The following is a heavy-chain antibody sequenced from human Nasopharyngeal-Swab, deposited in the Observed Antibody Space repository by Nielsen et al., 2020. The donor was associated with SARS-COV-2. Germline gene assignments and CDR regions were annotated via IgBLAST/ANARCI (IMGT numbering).Heavy chain of an antibody. CDR2: INPNSGGT. V-gene: IGHV1-2*06. J-gene: IGHJ6*02. D-gene: IGHD6-19*01. CDR3: ASGWYYYYGMDV. Sequence: ASVKVSCKASGYTFTGYYMRWVRQAPGQGLEWMGRINPNSGGTNYAQKFQGRVTMTRDTSISTAYMELSRLRSDDTAVYYCASGWYYYYGMDVWGQGTTVTVSS. CDR1: GYTFTGYY.